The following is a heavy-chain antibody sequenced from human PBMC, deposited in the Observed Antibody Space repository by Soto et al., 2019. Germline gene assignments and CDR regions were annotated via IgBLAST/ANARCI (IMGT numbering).Heavy chain of an antibody. V-gene: IGHV3-21*01. J-gene: IGHJ5*02. CDR1: GFTFSSYS. CDR3: ESSDWFDP. Sequence: EVQLVESGGGLVKPGGSLRLSCAASGFTFSSYSMNWVRQAPGKGLEWVSSISSSSTYIYYADAVKGRFTISRHNAKNSLYLQMNSLRADDTAVYYCESSDWFDPWGQGTLVTVSS. CDR2: ISSSSTYI.